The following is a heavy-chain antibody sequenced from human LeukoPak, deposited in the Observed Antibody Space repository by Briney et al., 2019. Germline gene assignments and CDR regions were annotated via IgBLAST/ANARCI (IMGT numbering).Heavy chain of an antibody. J-gene: IGHJ4*02. CDR3: ARLSTRSSSWVDY. CDR2: IYSSGST. D-gene: IGHD6-13*01. V-gene: IGHV4-59*08. Sequence: SETLSLTCTVSGGSINSYYWSWIRQPPGKGLEWIGYIYSSGSTNYSPSLKSRITISVDTSKNQFSLKLRSVTAADTAVYYCARLSTRSSSWVDYLGQGTLVTVSS. CDR1: GGSINSYY.